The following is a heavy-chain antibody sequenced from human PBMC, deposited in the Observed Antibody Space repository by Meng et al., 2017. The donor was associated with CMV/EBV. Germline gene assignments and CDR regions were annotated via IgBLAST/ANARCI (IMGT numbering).Heavy chain of an antibody. J-gene: IGHJ5*02. D-gene: IGHD6-13*01. CDR2: IRFDGSAE. V-gene: IGHV3-30*02. CDR1: GFIFSRYG. CDR3: VKEGGVAAAGKDWFDH. Sequence: GESLKISCAASGFIFSRYGMHWVRQAPGKGLEWLTFIRFDGSAEYYVDSVKGRFSISRDNLKNTLYLQMNSLRPEDTAVYYCVKEGGVAAAGKDWFDHWGQGALVTVSS.